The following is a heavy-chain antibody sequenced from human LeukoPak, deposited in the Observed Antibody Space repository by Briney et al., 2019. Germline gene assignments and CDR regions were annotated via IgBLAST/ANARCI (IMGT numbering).Heavy chain of an antibody. CDR2: IYSGGSTS. D-gene: IGHD6-13*01. Sequence: GGSLRLSCAASGFTVSSNYMSWVRQAPGKGLEWVSVIYSGGSTSFYADSVKSRFTISRDNSKNTLYLQMNSLRAEDTAVYYCARASSIGAAGLFDYWGQGTLVSVSS. CDR1: GFTVSSNY. J-gene: IGHJ4*02. V-gene: IGHV3-53*01. CDR3: ARASSIGAAGLFDY.